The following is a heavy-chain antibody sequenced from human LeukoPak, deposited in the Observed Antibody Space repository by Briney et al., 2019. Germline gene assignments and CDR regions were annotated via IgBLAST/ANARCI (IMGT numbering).Heavy chain of an antibody. CDR1: GGSISSGGYY. Sequence: ETLSLTCTVSGGSISSGGYYWSWIRQHPGKGLEWVSVIYSGGSTYYADSVKGRFTISRDNSKNTLYLQMNSLRAEDTAVYYCARDREYYYDSSGYAGYWGQGTLVTVSS. V-gene: IGHV3-53*01. CDR2: IYSGGST. D-gene: IGHD3-22*01. CDR3: ARDREYYYDSSGYAGY. J-gene: IGHJ4*02.